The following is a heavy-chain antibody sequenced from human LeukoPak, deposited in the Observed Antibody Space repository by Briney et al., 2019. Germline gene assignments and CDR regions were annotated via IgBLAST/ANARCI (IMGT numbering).Heavy chain of an antibody. CDR1: GGSFSGYY. CDR2: INHSGST. V-gene: IGHV4-34*01. D-gene: IGHD3-16*02. CDR3: AREGPLAARPPIWGSYRPPFSYFDY. Sequence: ASETLSLTCAVYGGSFSGYYWSWIRQPPGKGLEWIGEINHSGSTNYHPSLKSRVTISVDTSKNQFSLKLSSVTAADTAVYYCAREGPLAARPPIWGSYRPPFSYFDYWGQGTLVTVSS. J-gene: IGHJ4*02.